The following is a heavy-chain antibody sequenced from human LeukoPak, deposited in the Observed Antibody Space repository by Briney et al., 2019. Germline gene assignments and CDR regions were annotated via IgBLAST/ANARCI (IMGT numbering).Heavy chain of an antibody. CDR1: GFTFSSYG. J-gene: IGHJ4*02. D-gene: IGHD3-9*01. V-gene: IGHV3-33*01. Sequence: GGSLRLSCAASGFTFSSYGIHWVRQAPGKGLEWVAAIWYDGSNKYYADSVKGRFTISRDNSKNTLYLQMNSLRAGDTAVYYCAREVFYDILTGYQRHFDYWGQGTLVTVSS. CDR2: IWYDGSNK. CDR3: AREVFYDILTGYQRHFDY.